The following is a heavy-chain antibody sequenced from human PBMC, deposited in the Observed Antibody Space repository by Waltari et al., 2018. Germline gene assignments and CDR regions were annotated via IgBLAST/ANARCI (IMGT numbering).Heavy chain of an antibody. J-gene: IGHJ4*02. V-gene: IGHV4-4*02. Sequence: QLQLQESGPGFVKPSRTLSLTCVVSGDSLPSNYCWSWVRQSPGKGRAWVVPVDRFGRTNPPPSLASRVIMSLATSIMHFSLNMLSATAADTAVYYCARDRGRGLYLDSWGRGTLVSVSP. CDR1: GDSLPSNYC. CDR3: ARDRGRGLYLDS. CDR2: VDRFGRT. D-gene: IGHD2-15*01.